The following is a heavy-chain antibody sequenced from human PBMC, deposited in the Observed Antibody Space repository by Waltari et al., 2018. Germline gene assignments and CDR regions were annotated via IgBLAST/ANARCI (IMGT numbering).Heavy chain of an antibody. CDR3: ATTAYCSGGSCYSELSFDY. D-gene: IGHD2-15*01. Sequence: QVQLVQSGAEVKKPGASVKVSCKVSGYTLTELSMHWVRQAPGKGLEWMGGFDPEDGETIYAQKCQGRVTMTEDTSTDTAYMGLSSLRSEDTAVYYCATTAYCSGGSCYSELSFDYWGQGTLVTVSS. J-gene: IGHJ4*01. CDR1: GYTLTELS. V-gene: IGHV1-24*01. CDR2: FDPEDGET.